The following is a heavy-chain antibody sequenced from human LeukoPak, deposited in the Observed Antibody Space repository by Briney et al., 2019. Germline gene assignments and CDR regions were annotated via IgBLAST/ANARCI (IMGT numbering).Heavy chain of an antibody. D-gene: IGHD3-3*01. CDR1: GFTFSSYS. CDR2: ISSSSSTI. Sequence: GGSLRLSCAASGFTFSSYSMNWVRQAPGKGLEWVSYISSSSSTIYYADSAKGRFTISRDNAKNSLYLQMNSLRDEDTAVYYCARDRRTNYDFWSGLYYYYGMDVWGQGTTVTVSS. J-gene: IGHJ6*02. CDR3: ARDRRTNYDFWSGLYYYYGMDV. V-gene: IGHV3-48*02.